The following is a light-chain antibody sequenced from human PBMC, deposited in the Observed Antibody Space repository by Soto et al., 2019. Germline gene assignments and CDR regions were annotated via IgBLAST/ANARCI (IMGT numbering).Light chain of an antibody. Sequence: DIQMTQSPSTLSASVGDRITITCRASQSISTWLAWYQQEPGKAPKLLIHKASSLQSGVPSRFSGSGSGTDFTLTISSLHPDDFANYDCQQYNSYSPTFGQGTMVEIK. J-gene: IGKJ1*01. CDR2: KAS. CDR1: QSISTW. CDR3: QQYNSYSPT. V-gene: IGKV1-5*03.